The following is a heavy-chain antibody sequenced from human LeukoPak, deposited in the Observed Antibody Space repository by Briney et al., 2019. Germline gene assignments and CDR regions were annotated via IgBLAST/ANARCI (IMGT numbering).Heavy chain of an antibody. Sequence: SETLSLTCTVSGGSISSSSYYWGWIRQPPGKGLEWIGSIYYSGSTYYNPSLKSRVTISVDTSKNQFSLKLSSVTAADTAVYYCAVVGYCSGGSCYSYYFDYWGQGTLVTVSS. D-gene: IGHD2-15*01. CDR2: IYYSGST. V-gene: IGHV4-39*07. CDR3: AVVGYCSGGSCYSYYFDY. J-gene: IGHJ4*02. CDR1: GGSISSSSYY.